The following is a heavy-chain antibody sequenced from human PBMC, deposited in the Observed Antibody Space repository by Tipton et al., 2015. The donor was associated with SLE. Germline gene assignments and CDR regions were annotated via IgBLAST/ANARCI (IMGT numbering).Heavy chain of an antibody. Sequence: TLSLTCAVYGGSFSGYYWSWIRQPPGKGLEWIGEINHSGSTNYNPSLKSRDTISVDTSKNQFSLKLSSVTAADTAVYYCARRRDGYNFDYWGQGTLVTVSS. J-gene: IGHJ4*02. V-gene: IGHV4-34*01. D-gene: IGHD5-24*01. CDR3: ARRRDGYNFDY. CDR2: INHSGST. CDR1: GGSFSGYY.